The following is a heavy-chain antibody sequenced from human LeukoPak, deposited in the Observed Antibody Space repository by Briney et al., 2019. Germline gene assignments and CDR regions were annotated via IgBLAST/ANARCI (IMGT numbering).Heavy chain of an antibody. CDR1: GGTFSSYA. CDR2: IIPIFGTA. J-gene: IGHJ4*02. CDR3: ARSRGWLHPIPYYFDY. Sequence: GASVKVSCKASGGTFSSYAISWVRQAPGQGLEWMGGIIPIFGTANYAQKFQGRVTITADKSTSTAYMELSRLRSDDTAVYYCARSRGWLHPIPYYFDYWGQGTLVTVSS. V-gene: IGHV1-69*06. D-gene: IGHD5-12*01.